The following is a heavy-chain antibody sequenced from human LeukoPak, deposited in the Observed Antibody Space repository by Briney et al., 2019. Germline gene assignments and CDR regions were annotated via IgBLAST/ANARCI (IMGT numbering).Heavy chain of an antibody. Sequence: WGSLRLSCAASGFTFSSYEMNRVSQAPGKGLEWVSYISSSGSTIYYADSVRGRFTISRDNTKNSLYLQMDSLTADDTAVYFCACLRGPSDYWGQGTLVTVSS. CDR3: ACLRGPSDY. CDR1: GFTFSSYE. V-gene: IGHV3-48*03. CDR2: ISSSGSTI. D-gene: IGHD4-17*01. J-gene: IGHJ4*02.